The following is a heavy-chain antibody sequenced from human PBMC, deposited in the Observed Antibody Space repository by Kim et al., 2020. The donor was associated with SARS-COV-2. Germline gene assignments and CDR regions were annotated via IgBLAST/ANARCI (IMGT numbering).Heavy chain of an antibody. CDR1: GITLTTSW. J-gene: IGHJ3*01. CDR2: IKSDGSVR. D-gene: IGHD3-16*02. CDR3: VRSLADDAFDV. Sequence: GGSLRLSCVASGITLTTSWIHWVRQAPGKGLVWVSRIKSDGSVRSYADFVKGRISVSRDNAKNTLHLQMYSLTVEDTAVYYCVRSLADDAFDVWCQGT. V-gene: IGHV3-74*01.